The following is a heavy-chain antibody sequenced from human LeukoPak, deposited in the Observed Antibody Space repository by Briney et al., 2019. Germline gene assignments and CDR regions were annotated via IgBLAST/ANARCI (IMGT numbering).Heavy chain of an antibody. CDR1: GGTFSSYA. CDR3: ARHIVATGTLFDY. D-gene: IGHD5-12*01. V-gene: IGHV1-69*13. J-gene: IGHJ4*02. CDR2: IIPIFGTA. Sequence: ASVKVSCKASGGTFSSYAISWVRQAPGQGLEWMGGIIPIFGTANYAQKFQGRVTITADESTSTAYMELSRLRSDDTAVYYCARHIVATGTLFDYWGQGTLVTVSS.